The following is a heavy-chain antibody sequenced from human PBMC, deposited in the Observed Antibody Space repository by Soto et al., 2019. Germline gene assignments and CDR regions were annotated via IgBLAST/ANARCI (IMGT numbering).Heavy chain of an antibody. J-gene: IGHJ4*02. CDR1: GFTFDDYA. CDR2: ISWNSGSI. V-gene: IGHV3-9*01. CDR3: AKARLWFGESYFDY. D-gene: IGHD3-10*01. Sequence: GGSLRLSCAASGFTFDDYAMHWVRQAPGKDLEWVSGISWNSGSIGYADSVKGRFTISRDNAKNSLYLQMNSLRAEDTALYYCAKARLWFGESYFDYWGQGTLVTVSS.